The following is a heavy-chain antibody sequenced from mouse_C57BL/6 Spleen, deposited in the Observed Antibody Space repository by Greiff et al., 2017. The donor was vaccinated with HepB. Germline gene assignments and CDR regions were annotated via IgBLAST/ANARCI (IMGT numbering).Heavy chain of an antibody. V-gene: IGHV1-55*01. D-gene: IGHD1-1*01. J-gene: IGHJ2*01. Sequence: QVQLQQPGAELVKPGASVKMSCKASGYTFTSYWITWVKQRPGQGLEWIGDIYPGSGSTNYNEKFKSKATLTVDTSSSTAYMQLSSLTSEDSAVYYCARESERVTTGDDWGQGTTLTVSS. CDR3: ARESERVTTGDD. CDR2: IYPGSGST. CDR1: GYTFTSYW.